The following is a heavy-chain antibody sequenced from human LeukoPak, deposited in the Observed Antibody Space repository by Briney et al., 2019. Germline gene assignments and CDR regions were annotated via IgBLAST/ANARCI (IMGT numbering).Heavy chain of an antibody. CDR3: ARFNYYGSGSYSWFDP. V-gene: IGHV1-18*04. D-gene: IGHD3-10*01. CDR2: ISAYNGNT. Sequence: GASVKVSCKASGYTFTGYYMHWVRQAPGQGLEWMGWISAYNGNTNYAQKLQGRVTMTTDTSTSTAYMELRSLRSDDTAVYYCARFNYYGSGSYSWFDPWGQGTLVTVSS. J-gene: IGHJ5*02. CDR1: GYTFTGYY.